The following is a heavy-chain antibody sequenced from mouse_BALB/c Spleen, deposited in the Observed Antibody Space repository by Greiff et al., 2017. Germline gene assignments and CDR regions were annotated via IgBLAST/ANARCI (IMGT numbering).Heavy chain of an antibody. CDR2: ISSGGST. CDR1: GFTFSSYA. Sequence: EVKVVESGGGLVKPGGSLKLSCAASGFTFSSYAMSWVRQTPEKRLEWVASISSGGSTYYPDSVKGRFTISRDNARNILYLQMSSLRSEDTAMYYCARRYGSSFLYAMDYWGQGTSVTVSS. D-gene: IGHD1-1*01. J-gene: IGHJ4*01. V-gene: IGHV5-6-5*01. CDR3: ARRYGSSFLYAMDY.